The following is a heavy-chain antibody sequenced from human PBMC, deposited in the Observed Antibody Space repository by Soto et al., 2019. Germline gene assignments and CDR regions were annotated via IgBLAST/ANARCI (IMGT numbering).Heavy chain of an antibody. Sequence: QVQLVESGGGVVQPGRSLRLSCAASGFTFSSYGMHWVRQAPGKGLEWVAVISYDGSNKYYADSVQGRFTISRDNSKNTLYLQMNRLRAEDTAVYYCAKGIVVVVAATLGSWFDPWGQGTLVTVSS. V-gene: IGHV3-30*18. CDR1: GFTFSSYG. CDR2: ISYDGSNK. CDR3: AKGIVVVVAATLGSWFDP. D-gene: IGHD2-15*01. J-gene: IGHJ5*02.